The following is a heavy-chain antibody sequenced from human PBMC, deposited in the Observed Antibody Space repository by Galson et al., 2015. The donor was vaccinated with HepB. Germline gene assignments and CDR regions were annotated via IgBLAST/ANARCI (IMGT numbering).Heavy chain of an antibody. J-gene: IGHJ4*02. CDR2: INPSGGST. Sequence: SVKVSCKASGYTFTSYYMHWVRQAPGQGLEWMGIINPSGGSTSYPQKFQGRVTMTTDTSTSTAYMELRSLTSDDTAMYYCARGGMAAIGGPTFDSWGQGTLVTVSS. CDR3: ARGGMAAIGGPTFDS. CDR1: GYTFTSYY. V-gene: IGHV1-46*01. D-gene: IGHD5-24*01.